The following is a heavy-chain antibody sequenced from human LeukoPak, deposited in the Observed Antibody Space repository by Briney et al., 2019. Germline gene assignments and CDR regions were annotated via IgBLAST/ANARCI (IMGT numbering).Heavy chain of an antibody. Sequence: VASVKVSCKASGYTFTTYDINWVRQATGQGLEWMGWMNPNSGNTGYTQKFQGRVTMTRNTSISTAYMELSSLRSEDTAVYYCARGRGSGHKENRFDPWGQGTLVTVSS. CDR1: GYTFTTYD. V-gene: IGHV1-8*01. D-gene: IGHD6-19*01. CDR2: MNPNSGNT. J-gene: IGHJ5*02. CDR3: ARGRGSGHKENRFDP.